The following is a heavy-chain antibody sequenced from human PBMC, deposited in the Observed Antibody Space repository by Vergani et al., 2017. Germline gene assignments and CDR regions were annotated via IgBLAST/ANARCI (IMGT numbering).Heavy chain of an antibody. CDR1: EFTFSNYA. D-gene: IGHD3-10*01. CDR3: AKQYFVSGNYLFDS. CDR2: ISGRGVSA. J-gene: IGHJ4*02. Sequence: EVQLLESGGGLVQTGGSLRLTCAASEFTFSNYAMNWVRQAPGKGLECGSGISGRGVSAYYTDSVKGRFTISRDNSKNILFLQMNNLRTEDTAIYYCAKQYFVSGNYLFDSWGQGTLVTVSS. V-gene: IGHV3-23*01.